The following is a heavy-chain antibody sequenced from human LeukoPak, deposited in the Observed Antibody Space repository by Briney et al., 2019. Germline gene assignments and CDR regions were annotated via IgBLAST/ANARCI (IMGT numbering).Heavy chain of an antibody. CDR2: ISGSGGST. CDR1: GFTFSSYA. V-gene: IGHV3-23*01. D-gene: IGHD6-19*01. J-gene: IGHJ4*02. Sequence: GGSLRLSCAASGFTFSSYAMSWVRQAPGKGLEWVSAISGSGGSTYYADSVKGRFTISRDNSKNTLYLQMNSLRAEDAAVYYCAKDPSFSSGRQHRFDYWGQGTLVTVSS. CDR3: AKDPSFSSGRQHRFDY.